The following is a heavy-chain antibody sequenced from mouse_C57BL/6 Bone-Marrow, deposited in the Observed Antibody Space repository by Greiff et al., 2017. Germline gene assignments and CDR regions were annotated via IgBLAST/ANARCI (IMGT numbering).Heavy chain of an antibody. CDR2: IDPNCGGT. J-gene: IGHJ4*01. Sequence: QVQLQQPGAELVKPGASVKLSCKASGYTFTSYWMHWVKQRPGRGLEWIGRIDPNCGGTKSNEKVKSKATLTVDKPSSPAYMQRSSLTSEASAVYYCARNPYGSSPLYAMDYWGQGTSVTVSS. CDR1: GYTFTSYW. CDR3: ARNPYGSSPLYAMDY. D-gene: IGHD1-1*01. V-gene: IGHV1-72*01.